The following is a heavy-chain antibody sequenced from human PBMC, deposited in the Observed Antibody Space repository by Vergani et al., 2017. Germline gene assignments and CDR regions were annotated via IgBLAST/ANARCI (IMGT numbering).Heavy chain of an antibody. CDR1: GGSISSGGYY. CDR3: ARGGVTMVRGVPDAFDI. V-gene: IGHV4-61*08. D-gene: IGHD3-10*01. CDR2: IYYSGST. J-gene: IGHJ3*02. Sequence: QVQLQESGPGLVKPSQTLSLTCTVSGGSISSGGYYWSWIRQHPGKGLEWIGYIYYSGSTNYNPSLKSRVTISVDTSKNQFSLKLSSVTAADTAVYYCARGGVTMVRGVPDAFDIWGQGTMVTVSS.